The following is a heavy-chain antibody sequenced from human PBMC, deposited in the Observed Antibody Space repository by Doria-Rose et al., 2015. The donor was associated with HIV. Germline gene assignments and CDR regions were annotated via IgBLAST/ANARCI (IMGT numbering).Heavy chain of an antibody. Sequence: QITLKESGPVLVKPTETLTLTCTVSGVSHSSPGMGVSWIRQPPGKALEWLANIFSDDERSYQTSLKSRLTISRAASRSKVVLTMTDMDRVDTATYYCARIKSSRGYHKYYFDFWGQGTLVIVS. CDR1: GVSHSSPGMG. D-gene: IGHD6-13*01. V-gene: IGHV2-26*01. CDR3: ARIKSSRGYHKYYFDF. J-gene: IGHJ4*02. CDR2: IFSDDER.